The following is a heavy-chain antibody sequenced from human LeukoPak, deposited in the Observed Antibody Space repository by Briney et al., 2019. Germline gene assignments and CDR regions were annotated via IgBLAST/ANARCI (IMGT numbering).Heavy chain of an antibody. CDR3: ARVVEKYYYYYMDV. CDR1: GGSFSGYY. J-gene: IGHJ6*03. V-gene: IGHV4-34*01. Sequence: TSETLSLTCAVYGGSFSGYYWSWIRQPPGKGLEWIGEINHSGSTNYNPSLKSRVTISVDTSKNQFSLKLSSVTAADTAVYYCARVVEKYYYYYMDVWGKGTTVTISS. CDR2: INHSGST.